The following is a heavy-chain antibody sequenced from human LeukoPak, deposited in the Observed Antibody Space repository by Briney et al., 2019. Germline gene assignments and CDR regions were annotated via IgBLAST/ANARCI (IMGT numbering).Heavy chain of an antibody. Sequence: PGRSLRLSCTASGFTFGDYAMSWVRPAPGKGLEWVGFIRSKAYGGTTEYAASVKGRFTISRDDSKSIAYLQMNSLKTEDTAVYYCTRGLYSGYALNYLDYWGQGTLVTVSS. CDR2: IRSKAYGGTT. CDR3: TRGLYSGYALNYLDY. V-gene: IGHV3-49*04. CDR1: GFTFGDYA. D-gene: IGHD5-12*01. J-gene: IGHJ4*02.